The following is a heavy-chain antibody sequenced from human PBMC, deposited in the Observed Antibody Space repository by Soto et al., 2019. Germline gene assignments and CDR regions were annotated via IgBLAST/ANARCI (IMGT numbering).Heavy chain of an antibody. CDR2: IKTKPDDGTI. CDR1: GLIFSDVW. J-gene: IGHJ4*02. CDR3: TTSNLGVDF. V-gene: IGHV3-15*01. Sequence: GGSLRLSCAASGLIFSDVWMTWVRQAPGKGLEWVGRIKTKPDDGTIDYAAPVRGRFTISRDDSKNTLYLQMTSLTPDDTGVYYCTTSNLGVDFWGPGTLVTGSS. D-gene: IGHD1-1*01.